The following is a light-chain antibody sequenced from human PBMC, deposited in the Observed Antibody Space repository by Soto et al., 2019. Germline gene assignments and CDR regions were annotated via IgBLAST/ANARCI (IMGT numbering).Light chain of an antibody. CDR2: EVS. CDR1: SSDVGGYKY. V-gene: IGLV2-14*01. CDR3: ASYTSSSTSVI. Sequence: QSVLTQPASVSGSPGQSITISCTGTSSDVGGYKYVSWYQQHPDKAPKLIIFEVSNRPSGISSRFSGSKSGNTASLTISGRHAEDAADYYCASYTSSSTSVIFGRGTKLTVL. J-gene: IGLJ2*01.